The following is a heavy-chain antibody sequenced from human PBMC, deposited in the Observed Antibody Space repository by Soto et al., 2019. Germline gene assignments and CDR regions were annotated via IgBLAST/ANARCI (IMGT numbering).Heavy chain of an antibody. CDR2: INPSGGST. D-gene: IGHD2-2*01. J-gene: IGHJ6*02. CDR1: GYTFTSYY. Sequence: ASVKVSCKASGYTFTSYYMHWVRQAPGQGLEWMGIINPSGGSTSYAQKFQGRVTMTRDTSTSTVYVELSSLRSEDTAVYYCARGIYCSSTSCYPEDYYYYYGMDVWGQGTTVTVSS. V-gene: IGHV1-46*01. CDR3: ARGIYCSSTSCYPEDYYYYYGMDV.